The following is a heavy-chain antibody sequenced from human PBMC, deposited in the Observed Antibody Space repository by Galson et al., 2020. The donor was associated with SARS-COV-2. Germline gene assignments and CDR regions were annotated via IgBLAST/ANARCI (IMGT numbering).Heavy chain of an antibody. Sequence: ASVKVSCKASGYTFTSYAMHCVRQDPGQRLEWMGWINAGNGNTKYSQKFQGRVTITRDTSKSHLSLKLSSVTAADTAVYYCAGYDFWSASYSWGQGTLVTVSS. D-gene: IGHD3-3*01. J-gene: IGHJ4*02. V-gene: IGHV1-3*01. CDR3: AGYDFWSASYS. CDR1: GYTFTSYA. CDR2: INAGNGNT.